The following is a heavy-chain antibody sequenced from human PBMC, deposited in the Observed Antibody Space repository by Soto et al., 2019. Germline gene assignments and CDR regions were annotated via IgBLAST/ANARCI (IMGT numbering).Heavy chain of an antibody. CDR3: TRDRVVVVTAIIY. V-gene: IGHV3-49*02. Sequence: GRFTISRDDSKSITYLQMNSLKTEDTAVYYCTRDRVVVVTAIIYWGQGTMVTVSP. D-gene: IGHD2-21*02. J-gene: IGHJ4*02.